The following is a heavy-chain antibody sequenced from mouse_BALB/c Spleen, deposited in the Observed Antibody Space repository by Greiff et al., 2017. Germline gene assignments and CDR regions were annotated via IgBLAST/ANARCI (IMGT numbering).Heavy chain of an antibody. J-gene: IGHJ4*01. CDR3: ASTMVTTFMDY. Sequence: QVQLKQSGAELVRPGTSVKVSCKASGYAFTNYLIEWVKQRPGQGLERIGVINPGSGGTNYNEKFKGKATLTADKSSSTAYMQLSSLTSDDSAVYFCASTMVTTFMDYWGQGTSVTVSS. V-gene: IGHV1-54*01. CDR1: GYAFTNYL. D-gene: IGHD2-1*01. CDR2: INPGSGGT.